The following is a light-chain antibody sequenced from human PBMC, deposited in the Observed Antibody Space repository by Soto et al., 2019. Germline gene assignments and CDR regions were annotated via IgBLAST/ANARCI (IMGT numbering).Light chain of an antibody. V-gene: IGKV3-20*01. Sequence: ELVLTQSPGTLSLSPGERATLSCKASQSVSNNYLAWYQQKPGQAPRLLIYGASNRATGIPDRFSGSGSGTDFTLTISRLEPEDFAVYYCQLYGTSPKTFGQGTKVDIK. CDR2: GAS. CDR1: QSVSNNY. CDR3: QLYGTSPKT. J-gene: IGKJ1*01.